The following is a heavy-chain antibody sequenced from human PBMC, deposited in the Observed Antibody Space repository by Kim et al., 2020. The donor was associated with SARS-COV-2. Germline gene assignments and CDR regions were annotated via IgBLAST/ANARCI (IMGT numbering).Heavy chain of an antibody. D-gene: IGHD3-10*01. J-gene: IGHJ5*02. V-gene: IGHV4-59*13. CDR3: ARSEPPGDNWFDP. CDR1: GGSISSYY. CDR2: IYYSGST. Sequence: SETLSLTCTVSGGSISSYYWSWIRQPPGKGLEWIGYIYYSGSTNYNPSLKSRVTISVDTSKNQFSLKLSSVTAADTAVYYCARSEPPGDNWFDPWGQGTLVTVSS.